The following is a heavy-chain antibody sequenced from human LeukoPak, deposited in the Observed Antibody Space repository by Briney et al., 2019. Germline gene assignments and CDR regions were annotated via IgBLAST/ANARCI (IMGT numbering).Heavy chain of an antibody. Sequence: PGGSLRLSCAASGFTFSSYSMNWVRQAPGKGLEWVSSISSSSSYIYYADSVKGRFTISRDNAKNTLYLQLNSLRAEDTAVYYCAKDRSYSSSWYLDHWGQGTLVTVSS. D-gene: IGHD6-13*01. CDR3: AKDRSYSSSWYLDH. V-gene: IGHV3-21*04. CDR2: ISSSSSYI. J-gene: IGHJ4*02. CDR1: GFTFSSYS.